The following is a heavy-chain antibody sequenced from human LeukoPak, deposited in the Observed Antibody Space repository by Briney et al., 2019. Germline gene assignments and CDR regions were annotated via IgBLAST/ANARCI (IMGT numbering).Heavy chain of an antibody. CDR2: MWYDGSNK. D-gene: IGHD5-12*01. CDR3: ARDWYSGYDGLGDY. CDR1: GFTFSSYG. V-gene: IGHV3-33*01. Sequence: GRSLRLSCAASGFTFSSYGMHWVRQAPGKGLEWVAIMWYDGSNKYYADSVKGRFTISRDNSKNTLYLQMNSLRAEDTAVYYCARDWYSGYDGLGDYWGQGTLVTVSS. J-gene: IGHJ4*02.